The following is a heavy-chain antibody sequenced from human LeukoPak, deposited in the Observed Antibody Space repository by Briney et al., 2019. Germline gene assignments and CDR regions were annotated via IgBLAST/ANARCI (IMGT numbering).Heavy chain of an antibody. CDR3: ASGDGFDF. V-gene: IGHV3-7*01. CDR1: GFTFSTYW. J-gene: IGHJ4*02. Sequence: PGGPLRLSCTTSGFTFSTYWMSWVRQAPGKGLEWVANIKQDGSEKYYVDSVKGRFTISRDNARNSLYLQMNSLQAEDTAVYYCASGDGFDFWGLGTLVTVSS. CDR2: IKQDGSEK.